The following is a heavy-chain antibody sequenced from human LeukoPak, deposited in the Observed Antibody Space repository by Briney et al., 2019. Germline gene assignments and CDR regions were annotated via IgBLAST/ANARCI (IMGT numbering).Heavy chain of an antibody. V-gene: IGHV3-30*01. CDR3: ARESYSYDFWSGYSGLDYMDV. D-gene: IGHD3-3*01. J-gene: IGHJ6*03. CDR2: ISYDGSNK. CDR1: GFTFSSYA. Sequence: PGGSLRLSCAASGFTFSSYAMHWVRQAPGKGLEWVAVISYDGSNKYYADSVKGRFTISRDNSKNTLYLQMNSLRAEDTAVYYCARESYSYDFWSGYSGLDYMDVWAKGPRSPSP.